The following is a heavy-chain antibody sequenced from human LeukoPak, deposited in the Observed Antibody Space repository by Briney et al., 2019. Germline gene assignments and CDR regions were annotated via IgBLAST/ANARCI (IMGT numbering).Heavy chain of an antibody. Sequence: PGGSLRLSCAASGFTVSSYAMSWVRQAPGKGLEWVSAISGSGGSTYYADSVKGRFTISRDNSKNTLYLQMNSLRAEDTAVYYCAKGVYGGNSWVPYYYWGQGTLVTVSS. CDR3: AKGVYGGNSWVPYYY. J-gene: IGHJ4*02. D-gene: IGHD4-23*01. V-gene: IGHV3-23*01. CDR2: ISGSGGST. CDR1: GFTVSSYA.